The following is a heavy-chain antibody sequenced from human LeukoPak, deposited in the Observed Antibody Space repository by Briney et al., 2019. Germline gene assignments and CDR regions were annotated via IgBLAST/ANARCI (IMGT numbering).Heavy chain of an antibody. CDR3: AREHTARSAFDI. Sequence: SETLSLTCAVYGGSFSGYYWSWIRQPPGKGVGWIGEVNHSVSTNYNPSLKSRVTISVDTSKNQFSLKLSSVTAADTAVYYCAREHTARSAFDIWGQGTMVTVSS. V-gene: IGHV4-34*01. D-gene: IGHD5-18*01. J-gene: IGHJ3*02. CDR2: VNHSVST. CDR1: GGSFSGYY.